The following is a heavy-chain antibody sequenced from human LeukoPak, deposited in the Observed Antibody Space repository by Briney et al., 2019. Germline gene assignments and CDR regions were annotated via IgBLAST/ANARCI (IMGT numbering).Heavy chain of an antibody. Sequence: ASVKVSCKASGYTFTGYYMHWVRQAPGQGLEWMGWINPNSGGTNYAQKFQGWVTMTRDTSISTAYMELSRLRSDDTAVYYCARAGYSSGWYVFDYWGQGTLVTASS. CDR2: INPNSGGT. D-gene: IGHD6-19*01. CDR3: ARAGYSSGWYVFDY. V-gene: IGHV1-2*04. CDR1: GYTFTGYY. J-gene: IGHJ4*02.